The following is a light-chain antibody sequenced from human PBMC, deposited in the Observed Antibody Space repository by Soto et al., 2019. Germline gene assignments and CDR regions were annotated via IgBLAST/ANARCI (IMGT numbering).Light chain of an antibody. CDR2: AAS. CDR3: QKYNSAPRT. J-gene: IGKJ3*01. CDR1: QGISNY. Sequence: DIQMTQSPSSLSASVGDRVTITCRASQGISNYLAWYQQKPGKVPKLLIYAASTLQSGVPSRFSGRGPGTDFTLPISSLQPEDVETYYCQKYNSAPRTFGHGTKVDIK. V-gene: IGKV1-27*01.